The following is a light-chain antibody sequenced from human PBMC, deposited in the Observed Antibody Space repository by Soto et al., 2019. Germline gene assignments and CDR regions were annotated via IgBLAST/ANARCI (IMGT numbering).Light chain of an antibody. CDR2: EVN. CDR1: SSDVGGYNY. CDR3: SSYAGSSNV. Sequence: QSALTQPPSASGSPGQSVAISCTGTSSDVGGYNYVSWYQQHPGKAPKLMIYEVNKRPSGVPDRFSVSKSGNTASLAVSGLKAEDEADYYCSSYAGSSNVFGTGTKLTVL. J-gene: IGLJ1*01. V-gene: IGLV2-8*01.